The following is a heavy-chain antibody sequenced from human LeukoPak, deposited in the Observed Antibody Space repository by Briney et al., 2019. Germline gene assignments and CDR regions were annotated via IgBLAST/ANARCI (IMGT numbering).Heavy chain of an antibody. V-gene: IGHV1-69*04. D-gene: IGHD1-26*01. J-gene: IGHJ6*02. CDR1: GGTFSSYA. CDR3: AGGSSTPRYYYGMDV. CDR2: IIPILGIA. Sequence: ASVKVSCKASGGTFSSYAISWVRQAPGQGLEWMGRIIPILGIANYAQKFQGRVTITADKSTSTAYMELSSLRSEDTAVYYCAGGSSTPRYYYGMDVWGQGTTVTVSS.